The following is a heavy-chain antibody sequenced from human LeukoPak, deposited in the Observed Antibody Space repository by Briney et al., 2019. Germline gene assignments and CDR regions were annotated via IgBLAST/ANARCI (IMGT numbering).Heavy chain of an antibody. D-gene: IGHD3-22*01. CDR1: GFTFSSYW. Sequence: GGSLRLSCAVSGFTFSSYWMHWVRQAPGKGLEWVAVIWYDGSNKYYADSVKGRFTISRDNSKNTLYLQMNSLRAEDTAVYYCARDRPVYDSSGYYYRDLDYWGQGTLVTVSS. V-gene: IGHV3-33*08. J-gene: IGHJ4*02. CDR2: IWYDGSNK. CDR3: ARDRPVYDSSGYYYRDLDY.